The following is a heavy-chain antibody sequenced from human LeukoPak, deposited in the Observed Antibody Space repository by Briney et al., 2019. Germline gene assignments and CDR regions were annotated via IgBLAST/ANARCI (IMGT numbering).Heavy chain of an antibody. CDR2: ISYDGSNK. CDR1: GSTFSSYA. D-gene: IGHD3-9*01. CDR3: ATAESNYDILTGYSRY. J-gene: IGHJ4*02. V-gene: IGHV3-30*04. Sequence: GGSLRLSCAASGSTFSSYAMHWVRQAPGKGMEWAAVISYDGSNKYYADSVKGRFTISRDNSKNTLYLQMNSLRAEDTAVYYCATAESNYDILTGYSRYWGQGTLVTVSS.